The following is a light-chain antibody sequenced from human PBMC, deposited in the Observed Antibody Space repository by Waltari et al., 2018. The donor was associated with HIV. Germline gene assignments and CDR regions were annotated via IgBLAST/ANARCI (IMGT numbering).Light chain of an antibody. V-gene: IGLV1-47*01. Sequence: QSMLTQPPSASGTPGQRVTISCSGSSSNIGSNYVYWYQQVPGTAPNLLIYRNNQRPPGAPGRLSGPKPGTAASLAISGLRSEDEADYYCAAWDDSLSGWVFGGGTKLTVL. CDR1: SSNIGSNY. CDR3: AAWDDSLSGWV. CDR2: RNN. J-gene: IGLJ3*02.